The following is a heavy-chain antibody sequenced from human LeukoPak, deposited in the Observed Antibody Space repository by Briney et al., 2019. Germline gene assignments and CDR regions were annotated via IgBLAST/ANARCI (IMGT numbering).Heavy chain of an antibody. Sequence: EASVNVSCKASGFTVTGYYMHWVRQAPGHGLEWMGWINPNRCATNNAQKFQGRVTMTRDTSISTVYMELSRLRSDDTAVYYCTRGGPEGSGYSYGSHDYWGQGTLVTVSS. V-gene: IGHV1-2*02. CDR1: GFTVTGYY. D-gene: IGHD5-18*01. CDR2: INPNRCAT. CDR3: TRGGPEGSGYSYGSHDY. J-gene: IGHJ4*02.